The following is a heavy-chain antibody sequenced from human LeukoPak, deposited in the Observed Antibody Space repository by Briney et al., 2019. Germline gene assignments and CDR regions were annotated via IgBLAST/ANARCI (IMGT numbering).Heavy chain of an antibody. CDR2: IIPIFGTA. D-gene: IGHD5-18*01. CDR3: ARVKGWSGYSYGTLDY. V-gene: IGHV1-69*13. J-gene: IGHJ4*02. CDR1: GYTFTSYA. Sequence: RGASVKVSCKASGYTFTSYAISWVRQAPGQGLEWMGGIIPIFGTANYAQKFQGRVTITADESTSTAYMELSSLRSEDTAVYYCARVKGWSGYSYGTLDYWGQGTLVTVSS.